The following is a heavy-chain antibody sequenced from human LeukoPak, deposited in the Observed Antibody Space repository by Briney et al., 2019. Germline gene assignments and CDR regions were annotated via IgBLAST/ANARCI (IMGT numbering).Heavy chain of an antibody. Sequence: GGSLRLSCAASGFTFSSYWMHWVRQAPGKGLVWVSRINSDGSSTSYADSVKGRFTISRDNAKKSLFLQMNSLRAEDTAVYYCARATTYDILTGYSDYWGQGTLVTASS. J-gene: IGHJ4*02. CDR1: GFTFSSYW. D-gene: IGHD3-9*01. V-gene: IGHV3-74*01. CDR3: ARATTYDILTGYSDY. CDR2: INSDGSST.